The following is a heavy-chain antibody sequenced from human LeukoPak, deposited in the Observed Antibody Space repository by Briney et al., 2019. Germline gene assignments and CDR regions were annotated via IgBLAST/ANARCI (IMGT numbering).Heavy chain of an antibody. D-gene: IGHD3-10*01. V-gene: IGHV4-39*01. CDR3: ARHDWLEGYYGSGSYYWYYFDY. J-gene: IGHJ4*02. Sequence: SETLSLTCTVSGGSISSSSYYWGWIRQPPWKGLEWIGSIYYSGSTYYNPSLKSRVTISVDTSKNQFSLKLSSVTAADTAVYYCARHDWLEGYYGSGSYYWYYFDYWGQGTLVTVSS. CDR1: GGSISSSSYY. CDR2: IYYSGST.